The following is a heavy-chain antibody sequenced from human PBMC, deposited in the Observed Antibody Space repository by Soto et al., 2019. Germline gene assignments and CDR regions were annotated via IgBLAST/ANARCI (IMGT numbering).Heavy chain of an antibody. D-gene: IGHD5-12*01. CDR3: ARGGGGGYDYFDAFDI. Sequence: GASVKVSCKASGYTFTSYGISWVLQAPGQGLEWMGWISAYNGNTNYSQKLQGRVTMTTDTSTSTAYMELRSLRSDDTAVYYCARGGGGGYDYFDAFDIWGQGTMVTVSS. V-gene: IGHV1-18*01. J-gene: IGHJ3*02. CDR2: ISAYNGNT. CDR1: GYTFTSYG.